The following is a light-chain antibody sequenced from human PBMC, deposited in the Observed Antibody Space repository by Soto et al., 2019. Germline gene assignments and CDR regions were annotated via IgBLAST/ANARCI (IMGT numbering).Light chain of an antibody. CDR2: DVN. Sequence: QSVLTQPRSVSGSPGQSVTISCTGTSSDVGAYNYVSWYQQHPGKAPKLMISDVNKRPSGVPDRFSGSKSGNTASLTISGLQAEDEADYYCCSYAGSYTSYVFGTGTNVTVL. CDR3: CSYAGSYTSYV. J-gene: IGLJ1*01. V-gene: IGLV2-11*01. CDR1: SSDVGAYNY.